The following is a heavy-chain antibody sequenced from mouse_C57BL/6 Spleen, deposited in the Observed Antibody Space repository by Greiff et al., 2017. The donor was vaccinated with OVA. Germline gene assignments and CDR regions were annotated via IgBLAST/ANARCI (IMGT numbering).Heavy chain of an antibody. V-gene: IGHV5-12*01. CDR1: GFTFSDYY. CDR2: ISHGGGST. CDR3: ATTITTVVADWYFDV. Sequence: DVKLVESGGGLVQPGGSLKLSCAASGFTFSDYYMYWVRQTPEKRLEWVAYISHGGGSTYYPDTVKGRFTIARDNAKNTLYLQMSRLKSEDTAMYYCATTITTVVADWYFDVWGTGTTVTVSS. D-gene: IGHD1-1*01. J-gene: IGHJ1*03.